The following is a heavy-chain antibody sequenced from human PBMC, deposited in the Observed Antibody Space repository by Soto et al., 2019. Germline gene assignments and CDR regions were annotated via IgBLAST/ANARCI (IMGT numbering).Heavy chain of an antibody. Sequence: GGSLRLSCAASGFTFSSYAMSRVRQAPGKGLEWVSAISGSGGSTYYADSVKGRFTITRDNSKNTLYLQMNSLRAEDTAVYYCAKDGYSYGEYYYYYYMDVWGKGTTVTVSS. CDR3: AKDGYSYGEYYYYYYMDV. CDR2: ISGSGGST. V-gene: IGHV3-23*01. D-gene: IGHD5-18*01. CDR1: GFTFSSYA. J-gene: IGHJ6*03.